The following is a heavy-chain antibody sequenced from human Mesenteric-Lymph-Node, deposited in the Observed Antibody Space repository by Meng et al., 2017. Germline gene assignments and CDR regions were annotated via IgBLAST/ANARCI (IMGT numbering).Heavy chain of an antibody. Sequence: QVQLQQSGPGLVKPSPTLSLPCAISGDSVSSNSAAWNWIRQSPSRGLEWLGRTFYRSKWSNEYAVSVKSRITINPDTSKNQFSLQLNSVTPEDTAIYYCARDWGDVRGGFDFWGQGTLVTVSS. CDR1: GDSVSSNSAA. CDR3: ARDWGDVRGGFDF. D-gene: IGHD3-10*02. CDR2: TFYRSKWSN. J-gene: IGHJ4*02. V-gene: IGHV6-1*01.